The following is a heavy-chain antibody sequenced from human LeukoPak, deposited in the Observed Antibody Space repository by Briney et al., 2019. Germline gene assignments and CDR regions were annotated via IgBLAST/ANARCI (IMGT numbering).Heavy chain of an antibody. J-gene: IGHJ5*02. CDR2: MSPNNGKT. Sequence: GASVKVSCKASGYTFTTYDINWVRQATGRGLEWMGWMSPNNGKTGYAQKSQGRVTMTRDTSINTAYMELSSLTSEDTAVYYCARNPYGTGQFDPWGQGILVTVSS. D-gene: IGHD2-8*02. CDR3: ARNPYGTGQFDP. CDR1: GYTFTTYD. V-gene: IGHV1-8*01.